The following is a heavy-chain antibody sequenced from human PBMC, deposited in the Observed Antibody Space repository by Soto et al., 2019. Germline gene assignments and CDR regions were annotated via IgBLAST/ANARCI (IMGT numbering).Heavy chain of an antibody. Sequence: QVQLQQWGAGLSKPSETLSLTCAVYGGSFSGNYWSWIRQPPGKGLEWIGEINHSGSTNYNPSLKSRVTISVDTSKNQFSLKLSSVTAADTAVYYCAGRIAAAGIPAPWGQGTLVTVSS. J-gene: IGHJ5*02. D-gene: IGHD6-13*01. CDR2: INHSGST. V-gene: IGHV4-34*01. CDR3: AGRIAAAGIPAP. CDR1: GGSFSGNY.